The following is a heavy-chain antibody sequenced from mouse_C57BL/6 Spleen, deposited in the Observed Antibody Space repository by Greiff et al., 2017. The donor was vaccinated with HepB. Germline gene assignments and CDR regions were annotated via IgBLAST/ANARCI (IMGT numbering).Heavy chain of an antibody. Sequence: QVQLQQPGAELVKPGASVKLSCKASGYTFTSYWMQWVKQRPGQGLEWIREIDPSDSYTNYNQKFKGKATLTVDTSSSTAYMQLSSLTSEDSAVYYCARCAITTRRFYAMDYWGQGTSVTVSS. V-gene: IGHV1-50*01. CDR3: ARCAITTRRFYAMDY. D-gene: IGHD2-4*01. CDR2: IDPSDSYT. CDR1: GYTFTSYW. J-gene: IGHJ4*01.